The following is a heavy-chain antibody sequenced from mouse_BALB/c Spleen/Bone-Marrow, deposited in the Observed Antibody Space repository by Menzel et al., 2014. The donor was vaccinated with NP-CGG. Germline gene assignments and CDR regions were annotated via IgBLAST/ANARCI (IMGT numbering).Heavy chain of an antibody. V-gene: IGHV1-74*01. CDR3: AYGSSFGFAY. CDR1: GYTFTGYW. D-gene: IGHD1-1*01. Sequence: QVQLQQSGAELVRPGASVKLSCRTSGYTFTGYWMNWVKQWPEQGLEWIGRIDPYDSETHYNQKFKVKAILTVDKSSSTAYMQLSSLTSEDSAVYYCAYGSSFGFAYWGQGALVTVSA. CDR2: IDPYDSET. J-gene: IGHJ3*01.